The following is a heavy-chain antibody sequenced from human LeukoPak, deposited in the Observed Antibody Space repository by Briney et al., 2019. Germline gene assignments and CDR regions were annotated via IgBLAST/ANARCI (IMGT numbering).Heavy chain of an antibody. CDR3: ARGPDSSGYYYFDF. D-gene: IGHD3-22*01. V-gene: IGHV4-30-4*01. J-gene: IGHJ4*02. Sequence: PSETLSLTCTVSGGSISSGDYYWSWIRQPAGKGLEWSGYIYHSGSTYFNPSLKSRVTISVDTSKNQFSLKLSSVTAADTAVYYCARGPDSSGYYYFDFWGQGTLVTVSS. CDR1: GGSISSGDYY. CDR2: IYHSGST.